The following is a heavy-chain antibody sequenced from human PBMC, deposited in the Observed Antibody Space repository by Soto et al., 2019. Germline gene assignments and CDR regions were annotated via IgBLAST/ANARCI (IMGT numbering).Heavy chain of an antibody. D-gene: IGHD6-19*01. CDR2: ISSSSSTI. V-gene: IGHV3-48*01. CDR1: GFTFSSYS. CDR3: ARDLRGWYPPGSNY. Sequence: GGSLRLSCAASGFTFSSYSMNWVRQAPGKGLEWVSYISSSSSTIYYADSVKGRFTISRDNAKNSLHLQVNSLRAEDTAVYYCARDLRGWYPPGSNYWGQGTLVTV. J-gene: IGHJ4*02.